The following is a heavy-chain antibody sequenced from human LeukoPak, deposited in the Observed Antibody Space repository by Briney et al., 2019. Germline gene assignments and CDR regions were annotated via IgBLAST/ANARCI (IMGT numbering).Heavy chain of an antibody. Sequence: PSQTLSLTCTVSGGSISSGDYYWSWIRQTPGKGLEWIGYIYYSGSTYYNPSLKSRVTISVDTSKNQFSLKLSSVTAADTAVYYCARWDYYDSSGDNAFDIWGQGTMVTVSS. V-gene: IGHV4-30-4*08. D-gene: IGHD3-22*01. CDR3: ARWDYYDSSGDNAFDI. J-gene: IGHJ3*02. CDR2: IYYSGST. CDR1: GGSISSGDYY.